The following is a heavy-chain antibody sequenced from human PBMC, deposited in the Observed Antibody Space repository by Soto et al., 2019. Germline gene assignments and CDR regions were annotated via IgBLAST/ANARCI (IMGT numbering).Heavy chain of an antibody. CDR1: GGTFSSYS. V-gene: IGHV1-69*13. D-gene: IGHD3-10*01. J-gene: IGHJ4*02. CDR3: AVTAYGSGDVFGY. CDR2: IIPIFGTA. Sequence: GASVKVSCKASGGTFSSYSISWVRQAPGQGLEWMGGIIPIFGTANYAQKFQGRVTITADESTSTAYMELSSLRSEDTAVYYCAVTAYGSGDVFGYWGQGTLVTVSS.